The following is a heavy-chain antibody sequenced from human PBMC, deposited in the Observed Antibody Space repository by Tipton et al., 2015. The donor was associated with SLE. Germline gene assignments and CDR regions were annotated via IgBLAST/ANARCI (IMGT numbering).Heavy chain of an antibody. J-gene: IGHJ3*01. CDR1: GGSISSGTYY. V-gene: IGHV4-61*02. CDR3: AREHISSLRDAFEV. Sequence: TLSLTCTVSGGSISSGTYYWSWIRQPAGKGLEWIGRIFTRGSTNENLSLKSRVTISVDTSKNQFNLKLRSVTVVDTAMYYCAREHISSLRDAFEVWGQGTKVTVS. CDR2: IFTRGST. D-gene: IGHD2-15*01.